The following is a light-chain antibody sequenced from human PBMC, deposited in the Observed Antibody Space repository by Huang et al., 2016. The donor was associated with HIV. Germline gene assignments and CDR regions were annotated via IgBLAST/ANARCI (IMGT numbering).Light chain of an antibody. CDR2: DAS. CDR3: QQRKYWPPIT. J-gene: IGKJ5*01. V-gene: IGKV3-11*01. CDR1: QSVNSY. Sequence: ETVSTQSPATLSLSPGERATLSCRASQSVNSYLAWYQQKPGQTPRLLIYDASNRATGIPARFSGSGSGTDFTLTISSLEPEDFAVYYCQQRKYWPPITFGQGTRLEMK.